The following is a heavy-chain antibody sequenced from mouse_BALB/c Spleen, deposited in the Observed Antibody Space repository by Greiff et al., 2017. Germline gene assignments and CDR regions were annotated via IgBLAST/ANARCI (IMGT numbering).Heavy chain of an antibody. D-gene: IGHD2-3*01. CDR1: GFTFSDYY. CDR2: IRNKANGYTT. J-gene: IGHJ4*01. Sequence: EVQLVESGGGLVQPGGSLRLSCATSGFTFSDYYMRWVRQPPGKALEWLGFIRNKANGYTTEYSASVKGRFIISRDNSQSILYLQMNTLRAEDSATYSRARERDGYYKDARDCRGQGTSVNDSA. V-gene: IGHV7-3*02. CDR3: ARERDGYYKDARDC.